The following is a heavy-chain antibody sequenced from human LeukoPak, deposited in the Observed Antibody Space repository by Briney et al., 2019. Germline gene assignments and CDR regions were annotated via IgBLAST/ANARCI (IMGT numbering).Heavy chain of an antibody. CDR1: GYNFSSYW. J-gene: IGHJ4*02. Sequence: GESLKISCKGFGYNFSSYWIGWVRHMPGKGLEWMGIIRPADSKTSYSASLQGQVTISADKSTSTAYLQWISLKASDTGIYYCARHSYDFWSGDYAIPPLDYWGQGTLVTVSS. D-gene: IGHD3-3*01. CDR2: IRPADSKT. V-gene: IGHV5-51*01. CDR3: ARHSYDFWSGDYAIPPLDY.